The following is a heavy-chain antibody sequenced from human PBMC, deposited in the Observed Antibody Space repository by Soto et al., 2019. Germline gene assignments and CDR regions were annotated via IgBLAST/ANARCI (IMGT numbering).Heavy chain of an antibody. CDR3: ASQVGVPSNWVGVA. CDR1: GGSFNNYF. Sequence: QVQLQQWGSGLLKPSETLSLTCGVFGGSFNNYFWSCIRQAPGKGLEWIGEINHTGSTNYNPSLKSRVTISVDTSKKQFSLRLTSVTAADTATYYCASQVGVPSNWVGVAWGQGSRVTVSS. CDR2: INHTGST. D-gene: IGHD6-13*01. J-gene: IGHJ5*02. V-gene: IGHV4-34*01.